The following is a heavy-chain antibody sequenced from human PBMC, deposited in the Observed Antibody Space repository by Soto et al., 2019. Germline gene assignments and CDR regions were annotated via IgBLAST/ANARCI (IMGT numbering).Heavy chain of an antibody. CDR1: GFTFSSYA. V-gene: IGHV3-30-3*01. D-gene: IGHD2-21*01. CDR2: ISYDGSNK. CDR3: ARGPHMADYCSSGDCYAWFDP. Sequence: LVESGGGVVQPGRSLRLSCAPSGFTFSSYAMHWVRQAPDKGLEWVAVISYDGSNKYYADSVKGRLTISRDNSKNTLYLQMNSLRPEDTAVYYCARGPHMADYCSSGDCYAWFDPWGQGTLVTVSS. J-gene: IGHJ5*02.